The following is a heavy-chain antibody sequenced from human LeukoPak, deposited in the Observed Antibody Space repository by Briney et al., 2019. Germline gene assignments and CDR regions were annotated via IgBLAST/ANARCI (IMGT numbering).Heavy chain of an antibody. CDR2: MNPNSGNT. CDR3: ARNLATAAYYFDY. D-gene: IGHD6-13*01. CDR1: GYTFTSYD. Sequence: ASVKVSCKASGYTFTSYDINWVRQATGQGLEWMGWMNPNSGNTGYAQKFQGRVTMTRNTSISTAYMELSSLRSEDTAVYYCARNLATAAYYFDYWGQGTLVTVSS. V-gene: IGHV1-8*01. J-gene: IGHJ4*02.